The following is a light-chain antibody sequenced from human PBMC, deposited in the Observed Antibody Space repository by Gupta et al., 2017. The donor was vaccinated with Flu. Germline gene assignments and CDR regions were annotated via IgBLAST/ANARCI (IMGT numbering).Light chain of an antibody. CDR1: QDIRSN. Sequence: DIQMTQSPSSLSSSIGGRVTITCRASQDIRSNLGWYQQRPGRAPKRLIYAASSRQSGVPSRFSGSGYGTEFTLTITSLQPEDFATYYCLQHGNFPWTFGQGTRV. J-gene: IGKJ1*01. CDR3: LQHGNFPWT. CDR2: AAS. V-gene: IGKV1-17*01.